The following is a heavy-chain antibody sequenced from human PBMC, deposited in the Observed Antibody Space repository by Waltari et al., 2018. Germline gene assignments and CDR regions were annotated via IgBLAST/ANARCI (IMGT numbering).Heavy chain of an antibody. CDR1: GFALRSYW. D-gene: IGHD5-18*01. Sequence: EVRLEESGGGLVQPGESLRLSCAASGFALRSYWMHWVRQAPGKGLVWVSRIDDDGSGTTYADSVMGRFTISRDNAKNTVYLEMNSLRAEDTAVYYCSRSPAGYSRSDYWGQGTLVTVSS. CDR3: SRSPAGYSRSDY. CDR2: IDDDGSGT. V-gene: IGHV3-74*01. J-gene: IGHJ4*02.